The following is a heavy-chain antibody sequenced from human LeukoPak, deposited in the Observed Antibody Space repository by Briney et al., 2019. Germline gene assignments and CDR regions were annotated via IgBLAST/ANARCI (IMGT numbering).Heavy chain of an antibody. J-gene: IGHJ4*02. V-gene: IGHV3-23*01. D-gene: IGHD6-19*01. CDR1: GFTFSSYS. CDR2: ISGSGGST. Sequence: PGGSLRLSCAASGFTFSSYSMNWVRQAPGKGLEWVSAISGSGGSTYYADSVKGRFTISRDNSKNTLYLQMNSLRAEDTAIYYCARSSGWTYYFDYWGQGTLVTVSS. CDR3: ARSSGWTYYFDY.